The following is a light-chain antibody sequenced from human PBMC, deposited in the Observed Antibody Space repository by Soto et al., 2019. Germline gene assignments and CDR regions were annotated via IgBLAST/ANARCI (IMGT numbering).Light chain of an antibody. CDR1: SSDVGSYNL. J-gene: IGLJ1*01. CDR2: EVS. CDR3: CSYAGSSTARPYG. Sequence: QSVLTQPASVSGSPGQSITISCTGTSSDVGSYNLVSWYQQHPGKAPKLMIYEVSKRPSGVSNRFSGSNSGNTASLTISGLQAEDEADYYCCSYAGSSTARPYGFGTGTKVTVL. V-gene: IGLV2-23*02.